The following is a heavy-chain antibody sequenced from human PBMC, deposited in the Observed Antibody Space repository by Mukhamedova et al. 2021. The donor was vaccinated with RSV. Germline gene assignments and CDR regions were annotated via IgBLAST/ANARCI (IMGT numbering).Heavy chain of an antibody. CDR3: TRDDGGSYHPFDC. J-gene: IGHJ4*02. V-gene: IGHV3-49*02. D-gene: IGHD1-26*01. Sequence: ASVKGRFTISRDDSKSIAYLQMNSLNPEDTAVYYCTRDDGGSYHPFDCWGQGTLVTVSS.